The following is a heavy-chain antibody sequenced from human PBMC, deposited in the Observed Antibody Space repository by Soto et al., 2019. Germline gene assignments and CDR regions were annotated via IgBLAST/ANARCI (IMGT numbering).Heavy chain of an antibody. J-gene: IGHJ5*02. V-gene: IGHV5-51*01. CDR1: GYSFTSYW. Sequence: GESLKIYCKGSGYSFTSYWIGWVRQMPGKGLEWMGIIYPGDSDIRYSPSFQGQVTISADKSISTAYLQWSILKASDTFMFFCARYCSSTSCYEETLDPWGQGTLVTVSS. CDR2: IYPGDSDI. D-gene: IGHD2-2*01. CDR3: ARYCSSTSCYEETLDP.